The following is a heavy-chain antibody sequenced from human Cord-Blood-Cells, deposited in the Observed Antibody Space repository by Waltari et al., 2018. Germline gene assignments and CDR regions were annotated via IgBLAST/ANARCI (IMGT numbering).Heavy chain of an antibody. CDR2: ISSSSSYI. CDR1: GFTFSSHS. Sequence: EVQLVASGGGLVKPGGSLRLSCAASGFTFSSHSMNWVRPAPGKGLEWVSSISSSSSYIYYADSVKDRFTISRDNAKNSLYLQMNSLRAEDTAVYYCARSGDSSGWFDYWGQGTLVTVSS. CDR3: ARSGDSSGWFDY. J-gene: IGHJ4*02. D-gene: IGHD6-19*01. V-gene: IGHV3-21*01.